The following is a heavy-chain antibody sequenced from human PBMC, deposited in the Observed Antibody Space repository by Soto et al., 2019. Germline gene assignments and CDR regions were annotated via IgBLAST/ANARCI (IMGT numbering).Heavy chain of an antibody. Sequence: GGSLRLSCVASGFTFRSYAMNWVRQVPGKGPEWGSGISGSGGRAYHANSVKGRFTISRDNSKNTLYLQVNSLRAEDTAVYYCSNGYGASHSPFDYCGQGTQVTVS. CDR3: SNGYGASHSPFDY. D-gene: IGHD5-12*01. CDR2: ISGSGGRA. CDR1: GFTFRSYA. V-gene: IGHV3-23*01. J-gene: IGHJ4*02.